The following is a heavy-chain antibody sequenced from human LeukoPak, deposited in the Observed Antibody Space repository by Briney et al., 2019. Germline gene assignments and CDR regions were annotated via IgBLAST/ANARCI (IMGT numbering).Heavy chain of an antibody. CDR1: GGSISYYY. J-gene: IGHJ4*02. D-gene: IGHD5-24*01. Sequence: SETLSLTCTVSGGSISYYYWSWIRQPAGKGLEWIGRIYSSGTPKYNPSLKSRVTMSIDTSENQFSLMVNSVTAADTAVYYCARDKDGFHVDYWGQGILVTVSS. CDR2: IYSSGTP. V-gene: IGHV4-4*07. CDR3: ARDKDGFHVDY.